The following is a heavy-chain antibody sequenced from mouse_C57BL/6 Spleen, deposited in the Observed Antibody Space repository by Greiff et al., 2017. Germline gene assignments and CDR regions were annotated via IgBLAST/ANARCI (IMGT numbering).Heavy chain of an antibody. CDR2: IYPGSGNT. D-gene: IGHD2-2*01. CDR1: GYTFTDYY. J-gene: IGHJ2*01. CDR3: GRWAYGYPGDY. Sequence: VQLQQSGAELVRPGASVKLSCKASGYTFTDYYITWVKQRPGQGLEWIARIYPGSGNTYYNEKFKGQATLTAEKSSSTAYMQLSSLTSEDSAVYFYGRWAYGYPGDYWGQGTILTVSA. V-gene: IGHV1-76*01.